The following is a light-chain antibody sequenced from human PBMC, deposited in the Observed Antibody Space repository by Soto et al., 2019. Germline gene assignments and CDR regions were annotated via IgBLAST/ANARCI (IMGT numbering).Light chain of an antibody. CDR2: HDT. Sequence: SYSLTRPPSVAVAPGQTARITCGGKNIVSKSVHCYQQKPVQPPVLVVYHDTARPSVTPELFPGSNSGNTATLTISRVEAGYEADYYCHVWDSSSDYYVFGPGTKVTV. CDR3: HVWDSSSDYYV. CDR1: NIVSKS. J-gene: IGLJ1*01. V-gene: IGLV3-21*02.